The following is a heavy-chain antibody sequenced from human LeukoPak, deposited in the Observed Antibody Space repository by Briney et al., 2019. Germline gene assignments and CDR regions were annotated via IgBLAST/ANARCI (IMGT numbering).Heavy chain of an antibody. V-gene: IGHV1-18*01. CDR3: AREDHSSSSDVY. J-gene: IGHJ4*02. CDR2: ISAHTGNS. CDR1: GYTFSIYG. Sequence: ASVTVSCTASGYTFSIYGITWVRQAPGQGLEWMGWISAHTGNSDYAQKFQNRVTMTIDTSTSTAYMELRSLGSDDTAVYYCAREDHSSSSDVYWGQGTLVTVSS. D-gene: IGHD6-6*01.